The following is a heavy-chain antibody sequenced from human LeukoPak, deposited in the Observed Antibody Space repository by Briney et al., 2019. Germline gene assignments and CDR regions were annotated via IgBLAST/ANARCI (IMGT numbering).Heavy chain of an antibody. CDR2: INPNSGGT. CDR1: GYTLTGYY. D-gene: IGHD3-22*01. V-gene: IGHV1-2*02. Sequence: ASVKVSCKASGYTLTGYYMHWVRQAPGQGLEWMGWINPNSGGTNYAQKFQGRVTMTRDTSISTAYMELSRLRSDDTAVYYCARVSYYYDSSGYPTDFDYWGQGTLVTVSS. J-gene: IGHJ4*02. CDR3: ARVSYYYDSSGYPTDFDY.